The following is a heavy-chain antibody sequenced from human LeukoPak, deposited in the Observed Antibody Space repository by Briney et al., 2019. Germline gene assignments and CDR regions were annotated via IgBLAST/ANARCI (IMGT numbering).Heavy chain of an antibody. Sequence: GESLKISCKGSGYSFTSYWIVWVRQMPGKGLEWVGIIYPGDSDTTYSPSFQGQVTISADKSISTAYLQWSSLKASDTAIYYCARHRVATADGMDVWGKGTTVTVSS. CDR2: IYPGDSDT. CDR3: ARHRVATADGMDV. J-gene: IGHJ6*04. CDR1: GYSFTSYW. V-gene: IGHV5-51*01. D-gene: IGHD1-26*01.